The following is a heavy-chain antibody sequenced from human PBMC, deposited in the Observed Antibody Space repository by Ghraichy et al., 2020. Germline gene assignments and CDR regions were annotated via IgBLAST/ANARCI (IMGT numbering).Heavy chain of an antibody. CDR2: INPNSGGT. CDR1: GYTFTGYY. J-gene: IGHJ5*02. Sequence: ASVKVSCKASGYTFTGYYMHWVRQAPGQGLEWMGWINPNSGGTNYAQKFQGRVTMTRDTSISTAYMELSRLRSDDTAVYYCARDPQLYYDSSGQGYWFDPWGQGTLVTVSS. V-gene: IGHV1-2*02. CDR3: ARDPQLYYDSSGQGYWFDP. D-gene: IGHD3-22*01.